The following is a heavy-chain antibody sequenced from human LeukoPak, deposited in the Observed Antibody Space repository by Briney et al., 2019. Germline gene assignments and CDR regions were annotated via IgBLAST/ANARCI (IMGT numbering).Heavy chain of an antibody. D-gene: IGHD3-22*01. CDR1: GFTFSSCA. CDR2: ITGSGSAT. CDR3: AKDPTKYYYDSSGYFGQN. Sequence: GGSLRLSCAASGFTFSSCAMSWVRQAPGKGLEWVSAITGSGSATYYADSVKGRFTISRDNPKNTLYLQMNSLRAEDTAVYYCAKDPTKYYYDSSGYFGQNWGQGTLVTVSS. J-gene: IGHJ4*02. V-gene: IGHV3-23*01.